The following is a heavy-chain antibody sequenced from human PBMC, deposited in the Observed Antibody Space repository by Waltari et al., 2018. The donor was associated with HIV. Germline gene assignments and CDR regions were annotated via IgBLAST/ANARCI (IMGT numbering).Heavy chain of an antibody. Sequence: QVQLVQSGAEVKKPGASVKVSCKASGYTFPTYDITSVRQATGQGLEWMGWMNPNSGNTAYAQNFQGRVTMTRNTSISTAYMELSSLRSEDTAVYYCARNSVATRYFDYWGQGTPVTVSS. CDR2: MNPNSGNT. D-gene: IGHD5-12*01. J-gene: IGHJ4*02. CDR3: ARNSVATRYFDY. CDR1: GYTFPTYD. V-gene: IGHV1-8*01.